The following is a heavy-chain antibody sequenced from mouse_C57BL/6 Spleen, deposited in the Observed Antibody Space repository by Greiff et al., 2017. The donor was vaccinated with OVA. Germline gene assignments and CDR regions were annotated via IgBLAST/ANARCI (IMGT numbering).Heavy chain of an antibody. J-gene: IGHJ4*01. D-gene: IGHD2-2*01. CDR1: GFTFSSYA. Sequence: EVQVVESGEGLVKPGGSLKLSCAASGFTFSSYAMSWVRQTPEKRLAWVAYISSGGDYIYYADTVKGRFTISRDNARNTLYLQMSSLKSEDTAMYYCTRDRGYYDAMDYWGQGTSVTVSS. CDR3: TRDRGYYDAMDY. CDR2: ISSGGDYI. V-gene: IGHV5-9-1*02.